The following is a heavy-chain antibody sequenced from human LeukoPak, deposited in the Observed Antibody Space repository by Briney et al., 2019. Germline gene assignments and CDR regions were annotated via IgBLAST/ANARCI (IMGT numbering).Heavy chain of an antibody. J-gene: IGHJ4*02. D-gene: IGHD5-18*01. CDR3: AKGHSSSWYDLGGYSYGYHDF. Sequence: GGSERLSCAASGFTFSSYAMSWVCQAPGKGLEWVSAISGSGGSTYYADSVKGRFTISRDNSKNTLYLQMNSVRAEDTAVYYCAKGHSSSWYDLGGYSYGYHDFWAQSTLVPVSS. CDR1: GFTFSSYA. V-gene: IGHV3-23*01. CDR2: ISGSGGST.